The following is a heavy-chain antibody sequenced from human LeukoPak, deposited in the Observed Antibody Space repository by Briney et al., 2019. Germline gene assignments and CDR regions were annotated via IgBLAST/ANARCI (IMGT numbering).Heavy chain of an antibody. CDR2: IYNSGST. J-gene: IGHJ4*02. CDR1: GGSVSSGDYY. CDR3: ARHVTTVTFIDF. D-gene: IGHD4-11*01. V-gene: IGHV4-30-4*01. Sequence: PSETLSLTCTVSGGSVSSGDYYWSWIRQPPGKGLEWIGYIYNSGSTYYNPSLKSRLTISEDTSKNQFSLKLSSVTAADTAVYFCARHVTTVTFIDFWGQGTLVTVSS.